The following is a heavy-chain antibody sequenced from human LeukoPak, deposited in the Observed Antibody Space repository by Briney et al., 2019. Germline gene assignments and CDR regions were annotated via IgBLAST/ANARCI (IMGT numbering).Heavy chain of an antibody. Sequence: PGASVKVSCKVSGYTLTELSMHWVRQAPGKGLEWMGGLDPEDGETIYAQKFQGRVTMTEDTSTDTAYMELSSLRSEDTAVYYCARASSCSSTSCTSRPYYYYYYMDVWGKGTTVTVSS. D-gene: IGHD2-2*01. J-gene: IGHJ6*03. V-gene: IGHV1-24*01. CDR2: LDPEDGET. CDR3: ARASSCSSTSCTSRPYYYYYYMDV. CDR1: GYTLTELS.